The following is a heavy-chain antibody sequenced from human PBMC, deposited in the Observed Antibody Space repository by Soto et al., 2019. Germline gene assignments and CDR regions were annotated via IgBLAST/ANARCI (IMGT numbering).Heavy chain of an antibody. V-gene: IGHV4-30-2*01. J-gene: IGHJ4*02. CDR2: IYHSGST. CDR3: ARGQVVAAQH. CDR1: GGSISSGGYS. Sequence: QLQLQESGSGLVKPSQTLSLTCAVSGGSISSGGYSWSWIRQPPGKGLEWIGYIYHSGSTYDNPSLKGLVTISVDRSKSRFSLELSSVTAADTAVYYCARGQVVAAQHWGQGTLVTVSS. D-gene: IGHD2-15*01.